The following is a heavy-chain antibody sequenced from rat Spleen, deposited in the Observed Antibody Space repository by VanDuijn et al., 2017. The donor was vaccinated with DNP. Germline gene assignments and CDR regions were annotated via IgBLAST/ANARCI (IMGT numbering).Heavy chain of an antibody. CDR2: IGSDGYAP. D-gene: IGHD1-2*01. V-gene: IGHV5-22*01. Sequence: EVQLVESGGGLVQPGGSLKLSCAASGFTFRDYYMAWVRQAPTKGLEWVAYIGSDGYAPYYGDSVKGRFTISRDNAENTVYLQMSSLRSEDTATYYCASWAPIAPLSTSNYWGQGVMVTVSS. CDR3: ASWAPIAPLSTSNY. J-gene: IGHJ2*01. CDR1: GFTFRDYY.